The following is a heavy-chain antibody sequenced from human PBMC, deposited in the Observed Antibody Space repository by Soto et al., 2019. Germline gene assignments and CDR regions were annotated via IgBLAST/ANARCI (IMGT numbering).Heavy chain of an antibody. CDR3: ASPAGADYTFDY. Sequence: QLQLQESGPGLVKPSEPLSLTCAVSGGSITSSSYYWGWIRQAPGRGLEWIGTIYYRGYNYYNPSLEMRVTISADTSKNQLSLNLRSVTAADTAVYYCASPAGADYTFDYWGQGILVTVSS. CDR1: GGSITSSSYY. CDR2: IYYRGYN. V-gene: IGHV4-39*01. J-gene: IGHJ4*02. D-gene: IGHD4-4*01.